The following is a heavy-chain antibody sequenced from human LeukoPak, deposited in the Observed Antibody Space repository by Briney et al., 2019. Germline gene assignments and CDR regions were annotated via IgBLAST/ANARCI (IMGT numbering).Heavy chain of an antibody. V-gene: IGHV3-48*02. J-gene: IGHJ4*02. CDR1: GFSFTDYP. Sequence: GGSLRLYCATSGFSFTDYPMNWVRQAPGKGLEWISNIRTTAEGAKYAYYADSVKGRVTISRDDGKNTLYLHMNSLRDDDTAVYYCETDQRYAFDYWGQGILVTVSS. CDR3: ETDQRYAFDY. D-gene: IGHD3-9*01. CDR2: IRTTAEGAKYA.